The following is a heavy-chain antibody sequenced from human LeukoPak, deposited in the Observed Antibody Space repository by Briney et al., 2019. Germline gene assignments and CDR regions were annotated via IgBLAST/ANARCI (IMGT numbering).Heavy chain of an antibody. CDR1: GFTVSSNY. CDR3: ARDYYYYYGMDV. V-gene: IGHV3-66*01. CDR2: IYSGGST. Sequence: GGSLRLSCAASGFTVSSNYRSWVRQAPGKGLEWVSVIYSGGSTYYADSVKGRFTISRDNSKNTLYLQMNSLRAEDTAVYYCARDYYYYYGMDVWGQGTTVTVSS. J-gene: IGHJ6*02.